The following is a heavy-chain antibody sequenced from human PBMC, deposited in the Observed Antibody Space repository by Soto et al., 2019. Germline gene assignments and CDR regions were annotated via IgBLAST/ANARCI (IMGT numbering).Heavy chain of an antibody. Sequence: GGSLRLSCAASGFTFDDNGMSWVRQAPGKGLEWVAHISSDGNNKYYADSVKGRFTISRDNFKNSLYLQMSSLRADDTAVYYCARDVLHISLFRHRDYWGQRNLVTVSS. V-gene: IGHV3-30*03. CDR2: ISSDGNNK. J-gene: IGHJ4*02. D-gene: IGHD3-3*01. CDR3: ARDVLHISLFRHRDY. CDR1: GFTFDDNG.